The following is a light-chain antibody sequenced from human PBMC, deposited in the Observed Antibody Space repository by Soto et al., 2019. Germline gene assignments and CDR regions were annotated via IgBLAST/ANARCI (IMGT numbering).Light chain of an antibody. CDR3: QQRSNLIT. V-gene: IGKV3-11*01. CDR1: QSVSSY. Sequence: ENVLTQSPATLSLSPGERATLSCRASQSVSSYLAWYQQKPGQAPRLLIYDASNRATGIPARFSGSGSGTDFTLTISSLEPEDFAVYYCQQRSNLITFGQGTRLEF. J-gene: IGKJ5*01. CDR2: DAS.